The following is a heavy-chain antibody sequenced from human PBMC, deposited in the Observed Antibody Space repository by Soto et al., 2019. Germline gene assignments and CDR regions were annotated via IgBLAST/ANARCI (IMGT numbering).Heavy chain of an antibody. J-gene: IGHJ6*02. V-gene: IGHV3-11*06. Sequence: QVILVESGGGLVKAGGSLRLSCAASGFIFSDYYMSWVRQTPGKGLEWVSHISTRSTYTNYADSVKGRFTISRDNTKNTMYLQMDSMGVEDTAVYDCARELAWKRVKVGRYYYGMDVWGQGTTVTVAS. CDR1: GFIFSDYY. D-gene: IGHD1-1*01. CDR3: ARELAWKRVKVGRYYYGMDV. CDR2: ISTRSTYT.